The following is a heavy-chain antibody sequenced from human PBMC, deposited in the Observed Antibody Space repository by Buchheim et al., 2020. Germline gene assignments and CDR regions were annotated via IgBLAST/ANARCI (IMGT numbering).Heavy chain of an antibody. V-gene: IGHV3-7*01. CDR1: GFTFTSYW. J-gene: IGHJ4*02. D-gene: IGHD5-24*01. CDR2: INQDGTAT. Sequence: EVQLVESGGGLVQPGGSLRLSCAASGFTFTSYWMSWVRQAPGKGLEWVANINQDGTATDYVDSVKGRFTISRDNAKDSLFLQMNSLRAEDTAVYYCARALVGDGYSSGYWGQGIL. CDR3: ARALVGDGYSSGY.